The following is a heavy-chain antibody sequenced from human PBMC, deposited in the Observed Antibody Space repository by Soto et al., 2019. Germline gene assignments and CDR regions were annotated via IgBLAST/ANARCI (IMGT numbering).Heavy chain of an antibody. V-gene: IGHV4-34*01. D-gene: IGHD3-22*01. CDR2: INHSGST. J-gene: IGHJ4*02. CDR1: GGSFSGYY. Sequence: QVQLQQWGAGLLKPSETLSLTCAVYGGSFSGYYWSWIRQPPGKGLEGIGEINHSGSTNYNPSLKSRVTISVDTSKNQFSLKLSSVTAADTAVYYCARGIGYRGSYYYDSSGYLHFDYWGQGTLVTVSS. CDR3: ARGIGYRGSYYYDSSGYLHFDY.